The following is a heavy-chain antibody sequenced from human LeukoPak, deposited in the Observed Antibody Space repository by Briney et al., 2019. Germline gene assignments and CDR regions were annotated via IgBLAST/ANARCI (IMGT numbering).Heavy chain of an antibody. Sequence: PSETLSLTCTVSGGSISSYYWSWIRQPPGKGLEWIGYIYYSGSTNYNPSLESRVTISVDTSKNQFSLKLSSVTAADTAVYYCARGMTAFFDYWGQGTLVTVSS. V-gene: IGHV4-59*01. CDR3: ARGMTAFFDY. D-gene: IGHD5-18*01. CDR1: GGSISSYY. J-gene: IGHJ4*02. CDR2: IYYSGST.